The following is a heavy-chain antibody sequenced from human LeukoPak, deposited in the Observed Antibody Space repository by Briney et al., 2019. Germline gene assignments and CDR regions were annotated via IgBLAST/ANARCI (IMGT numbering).Heavy chain of an antibody. D-gene: IGHD3-3*01. CDR3: AREGGAYYDFWRDPGDRAFDI. V-gene: IGHV3-23*01. J-gene: IGHJ3*02. CDR2: SSDGST. Sequence: GGSLRLSCAASGFTFSSYAMSWVRQAPGKGLEWVSTSSDGSTYYSDSVNGRFTISRDNFNNTLYLQMNSLRAEDTAVYYCAREGGAYYDFWRDPGDRAFDIWGQGTMVTVSS. CDR1: GFTFSSYA.